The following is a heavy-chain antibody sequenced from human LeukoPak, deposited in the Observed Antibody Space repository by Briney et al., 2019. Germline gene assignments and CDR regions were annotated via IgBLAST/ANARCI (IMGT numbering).Heavy chain of an antibody. J-gene: IGHJ5*02. CDR1: GGSFSGYY. D-gene: IGHD5-18*01. V-gene: IGHV4-34*01. CDR3: ARLGKTRIQLWSWFDP. CDR2: INHSGST. Sequence: PSETLSLTCAVYGGSFSGYYWSWIRQPPGKGLEWIGEINHSGSTNYNPSLKSRVTISVDTSKSQFSLKLSSVTAADTAVYYCARLGKTRIQLWSWFDPWGQGTLVTVSS.